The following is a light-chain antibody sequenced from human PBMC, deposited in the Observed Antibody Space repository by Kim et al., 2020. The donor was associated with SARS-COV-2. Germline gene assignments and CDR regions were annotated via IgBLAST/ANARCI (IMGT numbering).Light chain of an antibody. V-gene: IGLV3-21*04. Sequence: APGKTARITCGGNNIGSKAVHWYQQKPGQAPVLVIYYDNDRPSGIPERFSGSNSGNTATLTISRVEAGDEADYYCQVWDSSSNHRVFGTGTKVTVL. J-gene: IGLJ1*01. CDR1: NIGSKA. CDR3: QVWDSSSNHRV. CDR2: YDN.